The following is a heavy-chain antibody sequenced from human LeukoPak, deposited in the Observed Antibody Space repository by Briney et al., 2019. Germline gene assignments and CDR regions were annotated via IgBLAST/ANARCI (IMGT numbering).Heavy chain of an antibody. V-gene: IGHV4-38-2*01. CDR3: ARASMGYYFYYMDV. CDR2: IYHSGST. J-gene: IGHJ6*03. D-gene: IGHD2-8*01. Sequence: SETLSLTCAVSGYSVSSGYFGGWIRQPPGKGLEWIGSIYHSGSTYYNPSLKSRVTITVDTSKNQFSLKLRSVTAADPAVYYCARASMGYYFYYMDVWGKGTTVTVSS. CDR1: GYSVSSGYF.